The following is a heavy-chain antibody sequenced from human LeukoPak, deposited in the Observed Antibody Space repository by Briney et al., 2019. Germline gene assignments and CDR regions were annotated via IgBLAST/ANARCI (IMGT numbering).Heavy chain of an antibody. D-gene: IGHD3-10*01. J-gene: IGHJ4*02. CDR2: ISSDGYRT. Sequence: GGSLRLSCAASGFPFSTYDMHWVRQAPDKGLQWVAVISSDGYRTDYPDSVRGRFTISRDNFKNTVDLQMISVTAEDTAMYFCAKGLGTGSVLARPLHYWGQGTLVAVSS. V-gene: IGHV3-30*18. CDR3: AKGLGTGSVLARPLHY. CDR1: GFPFSTYD.